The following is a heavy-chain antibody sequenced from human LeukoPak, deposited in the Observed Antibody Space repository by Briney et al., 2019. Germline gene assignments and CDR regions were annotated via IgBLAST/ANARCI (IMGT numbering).Heavy chain of an antibody. CDR1: GGSISSGSYY. J-gene: IGHJ4*02. CDR2: IYYSVST. CDR3: ARDLSLDY. D-gene: IGHD2/OR15-2a*01. V-gene: IGHV4-61*01. Sequence: PSETLSLTCTVSGGSISSGSYYWSWIRQPPGKGLEWIGYIYYSVSTNYNPSLKSRVTISVDTSKNQFSLKLSSVTAADTAVYYCARDLSLDYWGQGTLVTVSS.